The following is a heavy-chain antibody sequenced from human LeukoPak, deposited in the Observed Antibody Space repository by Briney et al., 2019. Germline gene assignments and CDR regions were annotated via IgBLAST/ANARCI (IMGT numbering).Heavy chain of an antibody. Sequence: ASVNVSCKTSGYIFSSYSIHWVRQAPGQGLEWMGEINPSDGTTNNAQRFRGRVTVTRDTSTGTVYMDLSSLRSDDTAVYYCARRSTKYYYFDFWGQGTLVTVSS. V-gene: IGHV1-46*01. D-gene: IGHD2/OR15-2a*01. CDR1: GYIFSSYS. CDR2: INPSDGTT. CDR3: ARRSTKYYYFDF. J-gene: IGHJ4*02.